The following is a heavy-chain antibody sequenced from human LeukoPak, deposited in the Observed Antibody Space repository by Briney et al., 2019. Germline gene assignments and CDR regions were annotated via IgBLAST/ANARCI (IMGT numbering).Heavy chain of an antibody. Sequence: GASVKVSCKASGYTFTNYGIHWVRQAPGQGLEWMGWISAYNGNTNSAQKLQGRVTMTTGTSTSTAYMELRSLRSDDTAVYYCAIGYCRGGSCDDEPGDAFDIWGQGTMVAVSS. CDR3: AIGYCRGGSCDDEPGDAFDI. J-gene: IGHJ3*02. CDR2: ISAYNGNT. V-gene: IGHV1-18*01. D-gene: IGHD2-15*01. CDR1: GYTFTNYG.